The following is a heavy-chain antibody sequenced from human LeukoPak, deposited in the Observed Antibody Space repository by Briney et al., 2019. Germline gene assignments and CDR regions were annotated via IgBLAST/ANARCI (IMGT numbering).Heavy chain of an antibody. CDR3: VKDRTINGRSSPFDS. CDR1: GFSFTTYG. CDR2: ISYDGRNQ. J-gene: IGHJ4*02. Sequence: GGSLRLSCAASGFSFTTYGIHWVRQAPLKGLEWLAAISYDGRNQNYADSVKGRFTIFRDNSQNTLYLQMNSLRAEDTALYYCVKDRTINGRSSPFDSWGQGTLVTVSS. V-gene: IGHV3-30*18. D-gene: IGHD1-26*01.